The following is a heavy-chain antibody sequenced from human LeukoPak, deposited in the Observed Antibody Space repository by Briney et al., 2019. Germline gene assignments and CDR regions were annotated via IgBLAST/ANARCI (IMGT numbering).Heavy chain of an antibody. V-gene: IGHV4-39*02. Sequence: PSETLSLTCTVSGGSIRGSSYYWGWIRQPPGKGLEWIVNIYYTGTTYYNPSLKSRVTISVDTSKNHFSLRLRSVTAADTAVYFCARPRDDSTGYYLGYWGQGTLVTVSS. J-gene: IGHJ4*02. CDR1: GGSIRGSSYY. D-gene: IGHD3-22*01. CDR3: ARPRDDSTGYYLGY. CDR2: IYYTGTT.